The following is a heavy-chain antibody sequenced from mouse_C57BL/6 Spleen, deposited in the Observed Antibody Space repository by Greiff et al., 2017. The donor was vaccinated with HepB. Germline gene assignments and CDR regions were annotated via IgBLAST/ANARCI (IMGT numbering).Heavy chain of an antibody. CDR1: GYTFTSYW. J-gene: IGHJ2*01. Sequence: QVQLQQPGAELVKPGASVKLSCKASGYTFTSYWMQWVTQRPGQGLEWIGEIDPSDSYTNYNQKLKGKATLTVDTSSSTAYMQLSSLTSEDCAVYYCARLGYGSFYYLDYWGQGTTLTVS. CDR2: IDPSDSYT. D-gene: IGHD1-1*01. CDR3: ARLGYGSFYYLDY. V-gene: IGHV1-50*01.